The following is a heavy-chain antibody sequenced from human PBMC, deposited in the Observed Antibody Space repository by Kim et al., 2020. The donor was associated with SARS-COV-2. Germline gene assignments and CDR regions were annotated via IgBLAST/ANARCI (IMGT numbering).Heavy chain of an antibody. CDR2: SEK. CDR3: GRGSGEWGDY. V-gene: IGHV3-7*01. Sequence: SEKYYVDSVKCRFTISRDNAKNSLYLQMNSLRAEDTAVYYCGRGSGEWGDYWGQGTLVTVSS. J-gene: IGHJ4*02. D-gene: IGHD7-27*01.